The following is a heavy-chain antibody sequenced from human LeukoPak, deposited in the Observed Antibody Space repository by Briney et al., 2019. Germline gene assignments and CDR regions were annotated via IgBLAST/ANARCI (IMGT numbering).Heavy chain of an antibody. V-gene: IGHV3-15*01. CDR2: IKSKTDGGTT. J-gene: IGHJ6*03. CDR3: TTDQSEGRGSPDYYMDV. CDR1: GFTFSNAW. Sequence: NSGGSLRLSCAASGFTFSNAWMSWVRQAPGKGLEWVGRIKSKTDGGTTDYAAPVKGRFTISRDDSKNTLYLQMNSLKTEDTAVYYCTTDQSEGRGSPDYYMDVWGKGTTVTVSS. D-gene: IGHD6-13*01.